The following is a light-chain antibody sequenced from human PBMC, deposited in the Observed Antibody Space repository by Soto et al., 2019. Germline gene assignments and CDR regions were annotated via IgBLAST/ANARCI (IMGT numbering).Light chain of an antibody. CDR1: SSDVGGYNY. CDR2: EVT. J-gene: IGLJ2*01. CDR3: SSFAGSNNLL. V-gene: IGLV2-8*02. Sequence: QAVLTQPPSASRSPGQSVTISCTGTSSDVGGYNYVSWYQQHPGKAPKLIIYEVTKRPSGVPDRFSGSKSGNTASLTVSGLQAEDEADYYCSSFAGSNNLLFGGGTKLTVL.